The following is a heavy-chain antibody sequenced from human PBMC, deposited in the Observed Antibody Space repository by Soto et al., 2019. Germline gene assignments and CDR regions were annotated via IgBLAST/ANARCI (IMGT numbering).Heavy chain of an antibody. CDR1: GGTFSSYA. V-gene: IGHV1-69*13. Sequence: ASVKVSCKASGGTFSSYAISWVRQAPGQGLEWMGGIIPIFGTANYAQKFQGRVTITADESTSTAYMELSSLRSEDTAVYYCARVGGGSGSYYTYFDYWGQGTLVTVSS. CDR3: ARVGGGSGSYYTYFDY. J-gene: IGHJ4*02. D-gene: IGHD3-10*01. CDR2: IIPIFGTA.